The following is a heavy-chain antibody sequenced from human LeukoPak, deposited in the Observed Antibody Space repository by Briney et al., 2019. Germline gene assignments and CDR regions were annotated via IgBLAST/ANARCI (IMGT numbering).Heavy chain of an antibody. D-gene: IGHD3-22*01. CDR3: ARDLNYDSSGGFDY. Sequence: PSETLSLTCTVSVGSISSGGYYWSWIRQHPGKGLEWVGYIYYSGSTYYNPSLKSRVTISVDTSKNQFSLKLSSVTAADTAVYYCARDLNYDSSGGFDYWGQGTLVTVSS. J-gene: IGHJ4*02. V-gene: IGHV4-31*03. CDR1: VGSISSGGYY. CDR2: IYYSGST.